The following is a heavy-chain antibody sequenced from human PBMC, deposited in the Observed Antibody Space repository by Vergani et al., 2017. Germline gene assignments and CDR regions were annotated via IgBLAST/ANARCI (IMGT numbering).Heavy chain of an antibody. CDR2: ISSSSTTI. J-gene: IGHJ1*01. Sequence: EVQLVESGGRLVQRGGSLRLSCAASGFTFSSYAMNWVRQAPGRGLEWISYISSSSTTIFYADSVRGRFTISRDNAKNSLYLQLNSLRAEDTAVYYCPKDRGGNFKDFQYWGQGTLVTVSS. V-gene: IGHV3-48*01. D-gene: IGHD4-23*01. CDR1: GFTFSSYA. CDR3: PKDRGGNFKDFQY.